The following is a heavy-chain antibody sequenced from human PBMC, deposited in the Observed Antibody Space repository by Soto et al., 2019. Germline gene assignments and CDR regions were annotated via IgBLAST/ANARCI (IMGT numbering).Heavy chain of an antibody. Sequence: GGSLRLSCAASGFTFSSYSMNWVRQAPGKGLEWVSSISSSSSYIYYADSVKGRFTISRDNAKNSLYLQMNSLRAEDTAVHYCATIAAAGNTYYYYGMDVWGQGTTVTSP. J-gene: IGHJ6*02. CDR1: GFTFSSYS. CDR3: ATIAAAGNTYYYYGMDV. V-gene: IGHV3-21*01. CDR2: ISSSSSYI. D-gene: IGHD6-13*01.